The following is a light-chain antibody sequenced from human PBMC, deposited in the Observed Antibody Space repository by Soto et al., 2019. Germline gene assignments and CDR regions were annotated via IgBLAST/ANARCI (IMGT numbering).Light chain of an antibody. CDR1: SSDVVTYKY. CDR2: EVS. CDR3: CSYAGSTTRVV. J-gene: IGLJ2*01. Sequence: QSALTQPASVSGSPGQSIAISCTGTSSDVVTYKYVSWYQQHPGKAPKLMIYEVSIRPSGVSDRFSGSKSGNTASLTISGLRPVDEAYYYCCSYAGSTTRVVFGGGTQLTVL. V-gene: IGLV2-14*01.